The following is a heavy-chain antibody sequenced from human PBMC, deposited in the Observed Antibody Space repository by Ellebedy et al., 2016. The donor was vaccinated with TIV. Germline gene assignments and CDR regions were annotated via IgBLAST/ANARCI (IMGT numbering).Heavy chain of an antibody. Sequence: AASVKVSCKTSGYIFTTYAMHWVRQAPGQSLEWMGWINLGIGDTKYSQNFQGRFTITSDASASTVYMELSSLRSGDTAVYFCARGYSYEFDYWGQGTLVTVSS. V-gene: IGHV1-3*01. J-gene: IGHJ4*02. D-gene: IGHD5-18*01. CDR2: INLGIGDT. CDR3: ARGYSYEFDY. CDR1: GYIFTTYA.